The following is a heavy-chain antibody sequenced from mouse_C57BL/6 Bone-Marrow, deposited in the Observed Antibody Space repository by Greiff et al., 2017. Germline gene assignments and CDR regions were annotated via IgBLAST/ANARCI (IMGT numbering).Heavy chain of an antibody. CDR3: ARWALWIAY. CDR1: GYTFTSYW. V-gene: IGHV1-59*01. J-gene: IGHJ3*01. CDR2: IDPSDSYP. Sequence: QVQLQQPGAELVRPGTSVKLSCKASGYTFTSYWMHWVQQRPGQGLEWIGVIDPSDSYPNSNQKFKGKATLTVDTSCSTDYMQLSSRTSEDAAVYYCARWALWIAYWGQGTLVTVAA.